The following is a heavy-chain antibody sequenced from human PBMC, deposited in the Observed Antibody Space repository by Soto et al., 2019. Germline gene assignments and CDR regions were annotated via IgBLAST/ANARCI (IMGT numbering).Heavy chain of an antibody. Sequence: GGSLRLSCAASGFTFSSYSMNWVRQAPGKGLEWVSYISSSSSTIYYADSVKGRFTISRDNAKNSLYLQMNSLRDEDTAVYYCARGFRIWFGEFDAFDIWGQGTMVTVSS. CDR2: ISSSSSTI. J-gene: IGHJ3*02. V-gene: IGHV3-48*02. CDR1: GFTFSSYS. D-gene: IGHD3-10*01. CDR3: ARGFRIWFGEFDAFDI.